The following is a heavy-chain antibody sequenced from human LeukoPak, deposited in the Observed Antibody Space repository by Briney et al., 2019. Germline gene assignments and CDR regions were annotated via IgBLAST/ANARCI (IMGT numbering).Heavy chain of an antibody. CDR2: IIPIFGTA. CDR3: AKPVGSGTELGH. J-gene: IGHJ4*02. D-gene: IGHD3-10*01. Sequence: SVKVSCKASGGTFSSYAISWVRQAPGQGLEWMGGIIPIFGTANYAQKFQGRVTITADKSTSTAYMELSSLRSEDTAVYYCAKPVGSGTELGHWGQGTLVTVSS. V-gene: IGHV1-69*06. CDR1: GGTFSSYA.